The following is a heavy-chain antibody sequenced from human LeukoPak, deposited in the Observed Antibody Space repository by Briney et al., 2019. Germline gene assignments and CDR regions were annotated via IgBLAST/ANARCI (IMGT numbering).Heavy chain of an antibody. D-gene: IGHD3-22*01. J-gene: IGHJ3*01. CDR2: IYHSGST. V-gene: IGHV4-38-2*01. CDR3: ARVYDPYYESTRGPFDL. CDR1: GYSISSGYY. Sequence: AETLSLPCAVSGYSISSGYYWGWIRQPPGKGLEWIGSIYHSGSTDYNPSLKSRVTISVDRSNNQFSLKLTSVTAADTALYYCARVYDPYYESTRGPFDLWGQGTMVIVSS.